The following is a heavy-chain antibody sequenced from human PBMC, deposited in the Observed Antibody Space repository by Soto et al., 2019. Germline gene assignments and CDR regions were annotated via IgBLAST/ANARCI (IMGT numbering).Heavy chain of an antibody. V-gene: IGHV3-74*01. CDR1: GCTFSSYW. J-gene: IGHJ4*02. CDR2: INSDGSST. D-gene: IGHD5-18*01. Sequence: GGSLRLSCAASGCTFSSYWMHWVRQAPGKGLVWVSRINSDGSSTSYADSVKGRFTISRDNAKNTLYLQMNSLRAEDTAVYDCARAPRPTATPFDYWGQGTLVTVSS. CDR3: ARAPRPTATPFDY.